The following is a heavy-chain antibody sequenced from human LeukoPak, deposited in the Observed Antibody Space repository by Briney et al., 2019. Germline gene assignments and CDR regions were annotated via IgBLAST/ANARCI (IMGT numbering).Heavy chain of an antibody. V-gene: IGHV4-61*01. CDR1: GGSVNSGSYY. CDR3: ARHAGGGDAFDI. Sequence: PSETLSLTCSVSGGSVNSGSYYWSWIRQPPGKGLEWMGYIYYSGSTNYNPSLKSRVTISVDTSKNQFSLRPSSVTAADTAVYYCARHAGGGDAFDIWGQGTMVTVSS. J-gene: IGHJ3*02. CDR2: IYYSGST. D-gene: IGHD3-16*01.